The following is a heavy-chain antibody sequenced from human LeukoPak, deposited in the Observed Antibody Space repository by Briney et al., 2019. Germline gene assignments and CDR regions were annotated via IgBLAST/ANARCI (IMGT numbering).Heavy chain of an antibody. CDR2: IYGAATAT. CDR3: AKSLHDSTTFWSEFRGFDV. Sequence: GGSLRLSCTASGIPFWRHAMNWVRQAPGKGLEWVSGIYGAATATYYAGSVKGRFTISRDNSKNTLWLQMNSLRAEDTAVYYCAKSLHDSTTFWSEFRGFDVWGRGTMVTVSS. CDR1: GIPFWRHA. J-gene: IGHJ3*01. V-gene: IGHV3-23*01. D-gene: IGHD2/OR15-2a*01.